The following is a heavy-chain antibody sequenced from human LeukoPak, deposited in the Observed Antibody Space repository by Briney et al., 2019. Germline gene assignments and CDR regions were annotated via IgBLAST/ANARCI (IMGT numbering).Heavy chain of an antibody. Sequence: SETLSLTCAVYGESFSGYYWSWIRQPPGKGLEWIGEINHSGSTNYNPSLKSRVTISVDTSKNQFSLKLSSVTAADTAVYYCARGSRFLEWLLVTSYGMDVWGQGTTVTVSS. CDR2: INHSGST. V-gene: IGHV4-34*01. CDR3: ARGSRFLEWLLVTSYGMDV. J-gene: IGHJ6*02. CDR1: GESFSGYY. D-gene: IGHD3-3*01.